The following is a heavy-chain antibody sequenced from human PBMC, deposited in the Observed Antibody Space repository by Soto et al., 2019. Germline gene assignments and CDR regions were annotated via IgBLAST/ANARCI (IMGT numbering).Heavy chain of an antibody. D-gene: IGHD3-10*01. J-gene: IGHJ5*02. CDR1: GYTFTSYG. CDR3: ARDTMVTMVRGVILYNWFDP. CDR2: ISAYNGNT. V-gene: IGHV1-18*01. Sequence: ASVKVSCKASGYTFTSYGISWVRQAPGQGLEWMGWISAYNGNTNYAQKLQGRVTMTTDTSTSTAYMELRSLRSDDTAVYYCARDTMVTMVRGVILYNWFDPWGQGTLVTVSS.